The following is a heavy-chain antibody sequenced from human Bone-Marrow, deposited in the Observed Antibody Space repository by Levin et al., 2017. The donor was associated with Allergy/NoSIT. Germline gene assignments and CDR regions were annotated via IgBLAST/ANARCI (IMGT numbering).Heavy chain of an antibody. Sequence: SVKVSCKASGGTFSSYAISWVRQAPGQGLEWMGGIIPIFGTANYAQKFQGRVTITADESTSTAYMELSSLRSEDTAVYYCARPTRDGYNSGYFDYWGQGTLVTVSS. V-gene: IGHV1-69*13. CDR2: IIPIFGTA. J-gene: IGHJ4*02. CDR3: ARPTRDGYNSGYFDY. CDR1: GGTFSSYA. D-gene: IGHD5-24*01.